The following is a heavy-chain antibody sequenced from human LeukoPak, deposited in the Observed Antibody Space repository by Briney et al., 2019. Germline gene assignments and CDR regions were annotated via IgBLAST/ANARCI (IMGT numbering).Heavy chain of an antibody. CDR2: IYYSGST. V-gene: IGHV4-39*01. D-gene: IGHD6-19*01. CDR1: GGSISSSSYY. Sequence: PSETLSLTSTVSGGSISSSSYYWGWIRQPPVKGLELIGSIYYSGSTYYNPSLRSRVSISVDTSKTKFSLKLSSVTAADTAVYYCARHLSGWYDVGLHYWGQGTLVTVSS. J-gene: IGHJ4*02. CDR3: ARHLSGWYDVGLHY.